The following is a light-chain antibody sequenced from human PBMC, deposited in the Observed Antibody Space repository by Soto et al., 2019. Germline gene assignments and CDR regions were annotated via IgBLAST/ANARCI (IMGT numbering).Light chain of an antibody. CDR1: SGHSSYA. J-gene: IGLJ2*01. CDR2: LNSDGSH. CDR3: PPWGAGIQV. Sequence: QLVLTQSPSASASLGASVKLTCTLSSGHSSYAIAWHQQQPEKGPRYLMNLNSDGSHSKGDGIPDRFSGSSSGAERYLTISCLQSEDEADFYCPPWGAGIQVFGGGTQVTVL. V-gene: IGLV4-69*01.